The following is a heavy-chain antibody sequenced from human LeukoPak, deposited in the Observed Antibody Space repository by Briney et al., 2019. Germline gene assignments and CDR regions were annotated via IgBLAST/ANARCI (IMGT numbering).Heavy chain of an antibody. D-gene: IGHD2-15*01. V-gene: IGHV1-69*05. Sequence: ASVKVSCKASGGTFSSYAIRWVRQAPGQGLEWMGGIIPIFGTANYAQKFQGRVTITTDESTSTAYMELSSLRSEDTAVYYCARAQRCSGGSCYPIFNNWFDPWGQGTLVTVSS. CDR3: ARAQRCSGGSCYPIFNNWFDP. CDR1: GGTFSSYA. J-gene: IGHJ5*02. CDR2: IIPIFGTA.